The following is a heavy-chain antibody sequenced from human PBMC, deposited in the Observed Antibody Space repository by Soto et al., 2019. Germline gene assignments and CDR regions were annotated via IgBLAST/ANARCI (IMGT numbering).Heavy chain of an antibody. D-gene: IGHD1-26*01. J-gene: IGHJ6*02. CDR1: GYTFTGYY. CDR2: INPNSGGT. CDR3: ASRCGSYGDDYYYGMDV. Sequence: QVQLVQSGAEVKKPGASVKVSCKASGYTFTGYYMHWVRQAPGQGLEWMGWINPNSGGTNYAQKFQGWVTMTRDTSISTAYMELSRLRSDDTAVYYCASRCGSYGDDYYYGMDVWCQGTTVNVSS. V-gene: IGHV1-2*04.